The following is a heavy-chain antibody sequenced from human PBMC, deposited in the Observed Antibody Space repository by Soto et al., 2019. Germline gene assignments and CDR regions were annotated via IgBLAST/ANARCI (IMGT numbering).Heavy chain of an antibody. CDR1: GFTLSSYG. D-gene: IGHD6-19*01. CDR3: ARDPGIAVAGTGHDAFDI. CDR2: IWYDGSNK. V-gene: IGHV3-33*01. Sequence: GGSLRLSCGASGFTLSSYGMHWVRQAPGKGLEWVAVIWYDGSNKYYADSVKGRFTISRDNSKNTLYLQMNSLRAEDTAVYYRARDPGIAVAGTGHDAFDIWGQGTMVTVSS. J-gene: IGHJ3*02.